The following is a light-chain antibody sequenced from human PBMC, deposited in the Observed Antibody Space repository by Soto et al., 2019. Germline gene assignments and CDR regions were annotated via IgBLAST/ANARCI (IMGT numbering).Light chain of an antibody. CDR1: QSISSW. V-gene: IGKV1-5*01. CDR2: DAS. J-gene: IGKJ4*01. Sequence: DIQMTHSPSTLSASVGDRVTITCRASQSISSWLAWYQQKPGKAPKLLIYDASSLESGVPSRFSGSGSGTEFTPTISSLQPDDFATYYCQQYNSYSLTFGGGTKVEIK. CDR3: QQYNSYSLT.